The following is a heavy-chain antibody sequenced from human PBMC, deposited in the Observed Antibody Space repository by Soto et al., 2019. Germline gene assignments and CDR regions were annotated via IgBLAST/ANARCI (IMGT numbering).Heavy chain of an antibody. V-gene: IGHV1-58*01. CDR3: AQIVDIVATIIY. CDR1: GFTFTSSA. J-gene: IGHJ4*02. Sequence: ASVKVSCKASGFTFTSSAVQWVRQARGQRLEWIGWIVVGSGNTNYAQKFQERVTITRDMSTSTAYMELSSLRSEDTAVYYCAQIVDIVATIIYWGQGTLVTSPQ. CDR2: IVVGSGNT. D-gene: IGHD5-12*01.